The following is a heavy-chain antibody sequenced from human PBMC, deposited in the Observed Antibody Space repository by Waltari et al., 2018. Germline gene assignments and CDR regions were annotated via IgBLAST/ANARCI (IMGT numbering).Heavy chain of an antibody. CDR3: ARGYYDILTGYSDY. Sequence: QVQLQESGPGLVKPSETLSLTCTVSGGSISSHYWSWTRQPPGKGLEWIGYIYYSGSTNYNPSLKSRVTISVDTSKNQFSLKLSSVTAADTAVYYCARGYYDILTGYSDYWGQGTLVTVSS. CDR2: IYYSGST. D-gene: IGHD3-9*01. CDR1: GGSISSHY. J-gene: IGHJ4*02. V-gene: IGHV4-59*11.